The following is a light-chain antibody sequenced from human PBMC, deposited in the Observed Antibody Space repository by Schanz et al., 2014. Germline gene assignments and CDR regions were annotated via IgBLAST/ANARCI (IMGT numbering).Light chain of an antibody. CDR2: GNS. J-gene: IGLJ1*01. CDR3: QSYDSGLSGDV. CDR1: SSNIGTNT. Sequence: QSVLTQPPSVSGTPGQRVTISCSGSSSNIGTNTVNWYQQVPGTAPKLLIYGNSNRPSGVPDRFSGSKSGTSASLAITGLQAEDEADYYCQSYDSGLSGDVFGTGTKLTVL. V-gene: IGLV1-40*01.